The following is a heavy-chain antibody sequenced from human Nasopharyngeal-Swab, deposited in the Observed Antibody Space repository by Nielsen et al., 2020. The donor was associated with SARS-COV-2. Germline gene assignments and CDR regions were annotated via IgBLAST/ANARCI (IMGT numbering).Heavy chain of an antibody. CDR2: IYHSGST. Sequence: WIRQPPGKGLEWIGEIYHSGSTNYNPSLKSRVTISVDKSKNQFSLKLSSVTAADTAVYYCARNGRSSGWSRAEGGYYYYMDVWGKGTTVTVSS. V-gene: IGHV4-4*02. D-gene: IGHD6-13*01. J-gene: IGHJ6*03. CDR3: ARNGRSSGWSRAEGGYYYYMDV.